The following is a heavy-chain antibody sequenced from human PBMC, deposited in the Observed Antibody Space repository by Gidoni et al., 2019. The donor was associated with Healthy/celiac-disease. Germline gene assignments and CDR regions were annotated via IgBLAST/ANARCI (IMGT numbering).Heavy chain of an antibody. Sequence: QVQLQESGPGLAKPSETLSLTCAVSGYSISSGYYWGWIRQPPGKGLEWIGSIYHSGSTYYNPPLKSRVTISVDTSKNQFSLKLSSVTAADTAVYYCARVPDSSGYNFDYWGQGTLVTVSS. J-gene: IGHJ4*02. V-gene: IGHV4-38-2*01. CDR2: IYHSGST. CDR1: GYSISSGYY. CDR3: ARVPDSSGYNFDY. D-gene: IGHD3-22*01.